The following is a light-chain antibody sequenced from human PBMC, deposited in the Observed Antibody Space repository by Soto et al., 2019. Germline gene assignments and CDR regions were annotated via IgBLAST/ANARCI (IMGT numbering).Light chain of an antibody. V-gene: IGKV3-15*01. Sequence: EIVLTQSPGTLSLSPGERATLSCRASQSVIYLAWYQHKPGQAPRLLIYGASTRATGIPARFSGSGSGTEFNLTISSLQSEDFGVYYCQQYNNWPRATFGGGTKVDIK. CDR1: QSVIY. J-gene: IGKJ4*01. CDR3: QQYNNWPRAT. CDR2: GAS.